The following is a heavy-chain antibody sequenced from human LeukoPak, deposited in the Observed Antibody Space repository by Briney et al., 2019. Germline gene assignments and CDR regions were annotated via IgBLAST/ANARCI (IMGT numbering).Heavy chain of an antibody. CDR3: AREDILTGFDY. CDR2: IYSGGST. V-gene: IGHV3-53*01. D-gene: IGHD3-9*01. CDR1: GFTVSSNY. J-gene: IGHJ4*02. Sequence: GGSLRLSCAASGFTVSSNYMSWVRQAPGKGLEWVSVIYSGGSTYYTDSVKGRFTISRDNSKNTLYLQMNSLRAEDTAVYYCAREDILTGFDYWGQGTLVTVSS.